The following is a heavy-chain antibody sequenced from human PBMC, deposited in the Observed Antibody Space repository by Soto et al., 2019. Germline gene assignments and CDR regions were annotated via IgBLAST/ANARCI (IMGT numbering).Heavy chain of an antibody. CDR3: AXDGSGSYYTYYYYGMDV. V-gene: IGHV4-4*07. CDR1: GGSISSYY. J-gene: IGHJ6*01. Sequence: SETLSLTCTVSGGSISSYYWSWIRQPAGKGLEWIGRIYTSGSTNYNPSLKSRVTMSVDTSKNQFSLKLSSVTAADTAVYYCAXDGSGSYYTYYYYGMDVWGQGTTVTVSS. D-gene: IGHD3-10*01. CDR2: IYTSGST.